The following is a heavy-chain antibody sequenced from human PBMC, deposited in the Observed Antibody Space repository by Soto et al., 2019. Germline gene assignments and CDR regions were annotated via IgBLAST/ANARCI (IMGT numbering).Heavy chain of an antibody. V-gene: IGHV3-72*01. D-gene: IGHD2-15*01. CDR3: ARAVVVVAASRFRYYYMDV. Sequence: GGSLRLSCAASGFTFSDHYMDWVRQAPGKGLEWVGRTRDKANSYTTEYAASVKGRFTISRDDSKNSLYLQMNSLKTEDTAVYYCARAVVVVAASRFRYYYMDVWGKGTTVTVSS. J-gene: IGHJ6*03. CDR1: GFTFSDHY. CDR2: TRDKANSYTT.